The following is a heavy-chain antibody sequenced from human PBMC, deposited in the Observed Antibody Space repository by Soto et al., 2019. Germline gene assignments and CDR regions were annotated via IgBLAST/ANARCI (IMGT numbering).Heavy chain of an antibody. CDR1: GGSISSSSYY. CDR3: ARRWGRTFDY. Sequence: PSETLSLTCTVSGGSISSSSYYWGWIRQPPGKGLDWIGNIYYSGSTNYNPSLKSRVTISVDTSKNQFSLKLSSVTAADTAVYYCARRWGRTFDYWGQGTLVTVSS. D-gene: IGHD7-27*01. CDR2: IYYSGST. V-gene: IGHV4-61*05. J-gene: IGHJ4*02.